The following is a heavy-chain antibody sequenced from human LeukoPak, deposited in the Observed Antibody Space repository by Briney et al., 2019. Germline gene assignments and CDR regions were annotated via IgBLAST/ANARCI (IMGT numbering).Heavy chain of an antibody. Sequence: PGGSLRLSCAASGFTFSTYSMNWVRQAPGKGLEWVSYISSSSGIIYYADSVKGRFTISRDNAKNSLYLQMNSLRAEDTAVYYCATGGKNIAAAGTGYWGQGTLVTVSS. J-gene: IGHJ4*02. CDR2: ISSSSGII. CDR1: GFTFSTYS. CDR3: ATGGKNIAAAGTGY. V-gene: IGHV3-48*01. D-gene: IGHD6-13*01.